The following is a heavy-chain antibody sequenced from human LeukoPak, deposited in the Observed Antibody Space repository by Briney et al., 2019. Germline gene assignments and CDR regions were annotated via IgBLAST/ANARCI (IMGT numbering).Heavy chain of an antibody. J-gene: IGHJ4*02. V-gene: IGHV4-39*02. CDR2: IYYSGST. Sequence: SETLSLTCTVSGGSISSSSYYWGWIRQPPGKGLEWIGSIYYSGSTYYNQSPKSRVTISVDTSKNQFSLKLSSVTAADTAVYYCARDHDYGYYGNDYWGQGTLVTVSS. D-gene: IGHD4-17*01. CDR1: GGSISSSSYY. CDR3: ARDHDYGYYGNDY.